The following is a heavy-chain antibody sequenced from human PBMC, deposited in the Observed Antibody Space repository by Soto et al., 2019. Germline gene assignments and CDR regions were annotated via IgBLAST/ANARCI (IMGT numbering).Heavy chain of an antibody. J-gene: IGHJ4*02. Sequence: ESVGGVVQPGRSLRLSCAASGFTFSSYAMHWVRQAPGKGLEWVAVISYDGSNKYYADSVKGRFTISRDNSKNTLYLQMNSLRAEDTAVYYCARDGRRTYYDFWSGYSDYWGQGTLVTVSS. D-gene: IGHD3-3*01. CDR1: GFTFSSYA. CDR2: ISYDGSNK. CDR3: ARDGRRTYYDFWSGYSDY. V-gene: IGHV3-30-3*01.